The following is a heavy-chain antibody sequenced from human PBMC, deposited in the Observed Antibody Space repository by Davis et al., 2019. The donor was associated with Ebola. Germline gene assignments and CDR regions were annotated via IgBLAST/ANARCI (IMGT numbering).Heavy chain of an antibody. D-gene: IGHD3-16*02. J-gene: IGHJ6*04. CDR1: GFTFSDYY. Sequence: GESLKISCAASGFTFSDYYMSWIRQAPGKGLEWVSYISSSSSYTNYADSVKGRFTISRDNAKNSLYLQMNSLRAEDTAVYYCARDEAITFGGVIVTSNSMDVWGKGTTVTVSS. CDR2: ISSSSSYT. V-gene: IGHV3-11*06. CDR3: ARDEAITFGGVIVTSNSMDV.